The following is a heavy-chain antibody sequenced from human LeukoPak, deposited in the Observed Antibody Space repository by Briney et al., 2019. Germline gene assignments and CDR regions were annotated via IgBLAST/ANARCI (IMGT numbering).Heavy chain of an antibody. V-gene: IGHV3-74*01. CDR1: GFTFSSYW. CDR3: AREWKKTGAFDH. D-gene: IGHD1-1*01. J-gene: IGHJ4*02. Sequence: GGSLRLSCAASGFTFSSYWMHWVRQVPGKGLVWVSRINTDGSSTTYADSVKGRFTISRDNTENTLYLQMSSLRAEDTAVYYCAREWKKTGAFDHWGQGTLVTVSS. CDR2: INTDGSST.